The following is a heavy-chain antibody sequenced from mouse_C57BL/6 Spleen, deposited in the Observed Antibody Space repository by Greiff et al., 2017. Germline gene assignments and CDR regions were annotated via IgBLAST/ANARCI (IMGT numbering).Heavy chain of an antibody. Sequence: EVQVVESGGGLVKPGGSLKLSCAASGFTFSDYGMHWVRQAPEKGLEWVAYISSGSSTIYYADTVKGRFTISRDNAKNTLFLQMTSLRSEDTAMYYCARELRISLYGSSPYFDYWGQGTTLTVSS. J-gene: IGHJ2*01. CDR3: ARELRISLYGSSPYFDY. V-gene: IGHV5-17*01. CDR1: GFTFSDYG. CDR2: ISSGSSTI. D-gene: IGHD1-1*01.